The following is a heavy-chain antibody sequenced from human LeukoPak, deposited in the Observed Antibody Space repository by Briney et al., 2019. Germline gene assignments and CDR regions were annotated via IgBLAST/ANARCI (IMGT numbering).Heavy chain of an antibody. Sequence: GGSLRLSCAASGFTFSSYWMPWVRQAPGKGLVWVSRINSDGSSTSYADSVKGRFTISRDNAKNTLYLQMNSLRAEDTAVYYCAKEEAGSYFYYWGQGTLVTVSS. D-gene: IGHD1-26*01. V-gene: IGHV3-74*01. CDR1: GFTFSSYW. CDR2: INSDGSST. CDR3: AKEEAGSYFYY. J-gene: IGHJ4*02.